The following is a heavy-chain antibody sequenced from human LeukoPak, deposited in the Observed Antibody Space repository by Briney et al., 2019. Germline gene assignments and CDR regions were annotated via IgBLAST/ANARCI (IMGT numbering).Heavy chain of an antibody. Sequence: ASVKVSCKASGYTFTSNYIHWVRQAPGQGLEWMGMIYPRDGSTSYAQKFQGRVTVTRDTSTSTVHMELSGLRSEDTAVYYCARAGLGYCSGGSCWYFDYWGQGTLVTVSS. J-gene: IGHJ4*02. D-gene: IGHD2-15*01. CDR2: IYPRDGST. V-gene: IGHV1-46*01. CDR3: ARAGLGYCSGGSCWYFDY. CDR1: GYTFTSNY.